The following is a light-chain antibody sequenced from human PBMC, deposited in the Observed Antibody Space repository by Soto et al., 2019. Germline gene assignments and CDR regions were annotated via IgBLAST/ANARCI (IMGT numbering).Light chain of an antibody. CDR3: TSFTGSSTWV. J-gene: IGLJ3*02. CDR2: DVS. Sequence: QSALTQPASVSGSPGQSITISCTGTSSDVGGYNYVSWFQQHPGKAPKLKIYDVSNRPSGVANRCSGSKSGNTASLTISELQAEDEADYYCTSFTGSSTWVFGGGTKLTVL. CDR1: SSDVGGYNY. V-gene: IGLV2-14*01.